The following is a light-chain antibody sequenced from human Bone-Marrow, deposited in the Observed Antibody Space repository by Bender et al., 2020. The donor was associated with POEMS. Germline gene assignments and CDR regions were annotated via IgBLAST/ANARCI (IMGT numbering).Light chain of an antibody. V-gene: IGLV2-11*01. J-gene: IGLJ1*01. CDR2: DVT. CDR1: SSDVDAYDF. CDR3: CSYAGTYTYV. Sequence: QSALTQPRSVSGSPGQSITISCTGTSSDVDAYDFVSWYQQHPGKAPKLIIYDVTERPSGVPGRFSGSKSGNTASLTISGLQAEDEADYFCCSYAGTYTYVFGTGNKVTVL.